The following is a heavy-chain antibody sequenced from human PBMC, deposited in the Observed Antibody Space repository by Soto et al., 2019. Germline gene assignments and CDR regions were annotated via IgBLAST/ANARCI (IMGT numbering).Heavy chain of an antibody. Sequence: ALVMQSDRYTVECGTCGDFDWSWIRQPPGKGLEWIGEINHSGSTNYNPSLKSRVTISVDTSKNQFSLKLSSVTAADTAVYYCARGQVAARPDYWGQGPLVTV. CDR3: ARGQVAARPDY. J-gene: IGHJ4*02. CDR1: CGTCGDFD. D-gene: IGHD6-6*01. V-gene: IGHV4-34*01. CDR2: INHSGST.